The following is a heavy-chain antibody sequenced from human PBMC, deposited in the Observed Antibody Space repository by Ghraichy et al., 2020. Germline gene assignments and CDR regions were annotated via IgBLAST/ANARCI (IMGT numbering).Heavy chain of an antibody. Sequence: GGSLRLSCAASGFTVSSNYMIWVRQAPGKGLEWVSVIYSGGSTYYADSVTGRFTITRENSTNTLYLQMNSLRAEDAAVYYCASDKGYGEENYYYYYGMDGWGQGTTVTVSS. D-gene: IGHD4/OR15-4a*01. CDR1: GFTVSSNY. J-gene: IGHJ6*02. V-gene: IGHV3-66*01. CDR2: IYSGGST. CDR3: ASDKGYGEENYYYYYGMDG.